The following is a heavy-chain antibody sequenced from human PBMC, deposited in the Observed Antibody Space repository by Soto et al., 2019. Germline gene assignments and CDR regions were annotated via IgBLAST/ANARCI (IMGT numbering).Heavy chain of an antibody. V-gene: IGHV1-18*01. CDR1: GYTFSNYG. Sequence: QVQLVQSGAEVKKPGASVKVSCKASGYTFSNYGISWVRQAPGQGLEWMGWISGYKGNTNYAQNVQGRVTMTTDTSTSTAYMELRSLRSDDTAVYYCARISQPYDCWSQGAVSYYGMDVWGQGTTVTVSS. D-gene: IGHD3-3*01. CDR3: ARISQPYDCWSQGAVSYYGMDV. CDR2: ISGYKGNT. J-gene: IGHJ6*02.